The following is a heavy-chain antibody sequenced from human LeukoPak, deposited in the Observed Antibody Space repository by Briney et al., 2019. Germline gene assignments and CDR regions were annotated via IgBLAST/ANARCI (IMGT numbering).Heavy chain of an antibody. CDR3: ARSEVGALVDY. CDR2: ISVYNGNT. J-gene: IGHJ4*02. Sequence: GASVKVSCKASGYTFTSYDITWVRQAPAQGLEWMGWISVYNGNTKYAQKVEGRVTITTDTSTSTAYMELRSLRSDDTAVYYCARSEVGALVDYWGQGTLVTVSS. D-gene: IGHD1-26*01. V-gene: IGHV1-18*01. CDR1: GYTFTSYD.